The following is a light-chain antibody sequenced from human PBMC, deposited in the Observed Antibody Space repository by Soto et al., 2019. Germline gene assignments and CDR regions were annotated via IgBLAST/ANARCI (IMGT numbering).Light chain of an antibody. CDR2: GAS. Sequence: EIVMTQSPATLSVSPGERATLSCRASQSISSELAWYQQRPGQPPRLLIYGASTRATGVPDRLTGSGSGSDFTRTISGLQSEDFAVYYWQQGHNWPLTFGQGTRLEI. V-gene: IGKV3-15*01. J-gene: IGKJ2*01. CDR3: QQGHNWPLT. CDR1: QSISSE.